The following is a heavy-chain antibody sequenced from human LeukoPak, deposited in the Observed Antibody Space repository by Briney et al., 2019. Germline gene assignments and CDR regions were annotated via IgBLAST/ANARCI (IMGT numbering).Heavy chain of an antibody. D-gene: IGHD4-17*01. J-gene: IGHJ3*02. CDR1: GFTFSSYA. CDR3: AKDQPRAYGDYPI. V-gene: IGHV3-23*01. CDR2: VSDNGDNT. Sequence: GGSLRLSCAASGFTFSSYAINWVRQAPGKGLEWVSSVSDNGDNTYYADSVKGRFTISRDNSKNALYLQMNSLRAEDTAVYYCAKDQPRAYGDYPIWGQGTLVTVSS.